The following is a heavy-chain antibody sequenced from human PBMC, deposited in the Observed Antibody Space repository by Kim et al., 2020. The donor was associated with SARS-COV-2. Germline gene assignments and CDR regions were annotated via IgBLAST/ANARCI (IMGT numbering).Heavy chain of an antibody. J-gene: IGHJ4*02. CDR2: ISYDGSNK. V-gene: IGHV3-30*04. CDR3: ARDMGYAFGEPIFAY. CDR1: GFTFSSYA. Sequence: GGSLRLSCAASGFTFSSYAMHWVRQAPGKGLEWVAVISYDGSNKHYADSVKGRFTISRDNSKNTLYLQMNSLRAEDTAVYYCARDMGYAFGEPIFAYWGQETLVTVAS. D-gene: IGHD5-12*01.